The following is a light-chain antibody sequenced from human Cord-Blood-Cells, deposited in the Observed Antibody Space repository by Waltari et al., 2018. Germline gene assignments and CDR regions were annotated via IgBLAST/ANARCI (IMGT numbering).Light chain of an antibody. Sequence: QSVLTQPPSASGTPGQRVTISCSGSSSNIGSNYVYWYQQLPGTAPKLLSYRNNQRPSGFPYRFSGSKSGTSASLAISGLRSEDEADYYCAAWDDSPSGWVFGGGTKLTVL. CDR2: RNN. CDR1: SSNIGSNY. CDR3: AAWDDSPSGWV. J-gene: IGLJ3*02. V-gene: IGLV1-47*01.